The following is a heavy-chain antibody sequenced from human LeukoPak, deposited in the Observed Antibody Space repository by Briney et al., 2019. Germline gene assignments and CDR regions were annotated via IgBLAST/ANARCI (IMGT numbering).Heavy chain of an antibody. CDR3: AKATSAVAGTGFDY. CDR1: GFTFDDYA. J-gene: IGHJ4*02. CDR2: ISWNSGSI. V-gene: IGHV3-9*03. D-gene: IGHD6-19*01. Sequence: GGSLRLSCAASGFTFDDYAMHWVRQAPGKGLEWVSGISWNSGSIGYADSVKGRFTISRDNAKNSLYLQMNSLRAEDMALYYCAKATSAVAGTGFDYWGQGTLVTVSS.